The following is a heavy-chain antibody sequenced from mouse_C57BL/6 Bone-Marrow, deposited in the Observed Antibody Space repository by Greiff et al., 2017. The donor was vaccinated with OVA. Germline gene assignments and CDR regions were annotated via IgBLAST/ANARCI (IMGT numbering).Heavy chain of an antibody. J-gene: IGHJ4*01. CDR1: GFSFNTYA. CDR2: IRSKSNNYAT. V-gene: IGHV10-1*01. D-gene: IGHD2-4*01. CDR3: VSRLGGYAMDY. Sequence: EVQLQESGGGLVQPKGSLKLSCAASGFSFNTYAMNWVRQAPGKGLEWVARIRSKSNNYATYYADSVKDRFTISRDDSESMLYLQMNNLKTEDTAMYYCVSRLGGYAMDYWGQGTSVTVSS.